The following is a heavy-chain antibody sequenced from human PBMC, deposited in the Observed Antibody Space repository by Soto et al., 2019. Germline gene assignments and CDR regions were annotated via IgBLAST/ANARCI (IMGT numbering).Heavy chain of an antibody. CDR2: ISYDGSNK. Sequence: PGGSLRLSCAASGFIFSSYGMHWVRQAPGKGLERVAVISYDGSNKYYADSVKGRFTISRDNSKNTLYLQMNSLRAEDTAVYYCAKSPGGYYSFDIWGQGTMVTVSS. CDR3: AKSPGGYYSFDI. D-gene: IGHD3-3*01. CDR1: GFIFSSYG. V-gene: IGHV3-30*18. J-gene: IGHJ3*02.